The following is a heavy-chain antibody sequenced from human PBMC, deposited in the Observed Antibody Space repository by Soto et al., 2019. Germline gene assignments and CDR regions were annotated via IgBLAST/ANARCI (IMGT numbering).Heavy chain of an antibody. J-gene: IGHJ4*02. D-gene: IGHD3-10*01. CDR2: IYFDGITT. V-gene: IGHV3-74*01. CDR1: GFTFNDYS. CDR3: TKVGEMRVNY. Sequence: GGSLRLSCEASGFTFNDYSMDWVRQAPEKGLEWVSRIYFDGITTNYADSVKGRLTVSRDNAKNTVYLHVNTLRDEDTAVYYCTKVGEMRVNYWAEGTLVTVSA.